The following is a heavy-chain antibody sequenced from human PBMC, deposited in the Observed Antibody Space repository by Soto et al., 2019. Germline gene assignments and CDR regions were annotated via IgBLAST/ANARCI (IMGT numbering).Heavy chain of an antibody. V-gene: IGHV1-69*13. D-gene: IGHD4-4*01. CDR3: ARGVNYAWSHAFVDV. CDR1: GGTFSSYA. Sequence: SVKGSCKASGGTFSSYAISWVRQAPGQGLEWMGGIIPIFGTANYAQKFQGRVTIAADESTSTAYMELSSLRSEDTAVYYCARGVNYAWSHAFVDVWGQGTTVTVSS. CDR2: IIPIFGTA. J-gene: IGHJ6*02.